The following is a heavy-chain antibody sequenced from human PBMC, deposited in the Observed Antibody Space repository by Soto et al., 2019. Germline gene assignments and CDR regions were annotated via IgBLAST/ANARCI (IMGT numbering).Heavy chain of an antibody. CDR3: ARELDSSGYYPPYYYYYYGMDV. J-gene: IGHJ6*02. Sequence: NPGGSLRLSCAPSGFTFSSYSMNWVRQAPGKGLEWVSSISSSSSYIYYADSVKGRFTISRDNAKNSLYLQMNSLRAEDTAVYYCARELDSSGYYPPYYYYYYGMDVWGQGTTVTVSS. V-gene: IGHV3-21*01. D-gene: IGHD3-22*01. CDR2: ISSSSSYI. CDR1: GFTFSSYS.